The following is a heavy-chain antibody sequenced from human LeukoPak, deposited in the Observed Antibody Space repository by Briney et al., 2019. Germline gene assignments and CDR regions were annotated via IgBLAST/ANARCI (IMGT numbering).Heavy chain of an antibody. J-gene: IGHJ4*02. D-gene: IGHD2-2*01. V-gene: IGHV3-33*01. CDR1: GFTFSSYG. CDR3: GRAMEVYQLLPDY. Sequence: GRSLRLSCAASGFTFSSYGMHWVRQAPGKGLEWVAVIWYDGSDKYYADSVKGRFTISRDNSNNTLHLQMNSLRAEDTAVYYCGRAMEVYQLLPDYWGQGTLVTGSS. CDR2: IWYDGSDK.